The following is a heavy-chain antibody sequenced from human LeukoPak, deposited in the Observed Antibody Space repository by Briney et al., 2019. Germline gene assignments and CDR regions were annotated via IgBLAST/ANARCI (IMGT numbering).Heavy chain of an antibody. J-gene: IGHJ3*02. CDR2: ISTYNGNT. Sequence: ASVKVSCKASGYTFTSYGINWVRQAPGQGLEWMGWISTYNGNTNYAQKLQGRVTMTTDTSTSTAYMELSSLRSEDTAVYYCACRLAARPGGDAFDIWGQGTMVTVSS. D-gene: IGHD6-6*01. V-gene: IGHV1-18*01. CDR1: GYTFTSYG. CDR3: ACRLAARPGGDAFDI.